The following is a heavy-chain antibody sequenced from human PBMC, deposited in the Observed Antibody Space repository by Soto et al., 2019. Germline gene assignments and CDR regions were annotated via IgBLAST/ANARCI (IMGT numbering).Heavy chain of an antibody. V-gene: IGHV4-59*01. CDR2: IYYSGST. CDR3: ARDRNSRGDYYYGMDV. CDR1: GGSISSYY. Sequence: SETLSLTCTVSGGSISSYYWSWIRQPPGKGLEWIGYIYYSGSTNYNPSLKSRVTISVDTSKNQFSLKLSPVTAADTAVYYCARDRNSRGDYYYGMDVWGPGTTVTVSS. D-gene: IGHD4-4*01. J-gene: IGHJ6*02.